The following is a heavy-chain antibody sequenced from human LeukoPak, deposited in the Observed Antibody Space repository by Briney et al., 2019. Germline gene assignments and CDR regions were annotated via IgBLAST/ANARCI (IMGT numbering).Heavy chain of an antibody. CDR2: IFYSGST. D-gene: IGHD3-10*01. CDR1: GVSISSPIYY. CDR3: ATHRAGDRELIITYNWFDP. J-gene: IGHJ5*02. Sequence: SETLSLTCTVSGVSISSPIYYWGWLRQPPGKGLEWIGSIFYSGSTYYNPSLKSRVTISVDTSENQFSLKLSSVTAAVTAVYYCATHRAGDRELIITYNWFDPWGQGTLVTVSS. V-gene: IGHV4-39*01.